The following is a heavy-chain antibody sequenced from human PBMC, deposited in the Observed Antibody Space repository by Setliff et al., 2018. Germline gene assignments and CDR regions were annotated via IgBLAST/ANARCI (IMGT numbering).Heavy chain of an antibody. D-gene: IGHD3-3*01. CDR1: GASIRQTSYF. Sequence: SETLSLTCAVSGASIRQTSYFWTWVRQPAGKGLEWIGHIYITGNPNVNPSLKSRVAMSLDNSGNQFSLNLQSVTAADTAVYYCTRLYYTSRAPYFDIWGQGHPVTVSS. CDR3: TRLYYTSRAPYFDI. CDR2: IYITGNP. J-gene: IGHJ4*02. V-gene: IGHV4-61*09.